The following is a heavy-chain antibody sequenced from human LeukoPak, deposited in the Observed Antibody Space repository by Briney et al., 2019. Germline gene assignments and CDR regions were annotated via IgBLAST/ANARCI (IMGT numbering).Heavy chain of an antibody. V-gene: IGHV1-18*01. CDR2: ISAYNGNT. Sequence: GASVKVSCKASGYTFTSYGISWLRQAPGQGLEWMGWISAYNGNTNYAQKLQGRVTMTTDTSTSTAYMELSSLRSEDTAVYYCARGLQRIAAAGMRNDAFDIWGQGTMVTVSS. D-gene: IGHD6-13*01. CDR1: GYTFTSYG. CDR3: ARGLQRIAAAGMRNDAFDI. J-gene: IGHJ3*02.